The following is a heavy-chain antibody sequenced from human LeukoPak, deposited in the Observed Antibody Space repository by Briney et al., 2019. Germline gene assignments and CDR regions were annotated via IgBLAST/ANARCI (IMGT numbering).Heavy chain of an antibody. CDR1: GGSFSGYY. CDR2: INHSGST. V-gene: IGHV4-34*01. Sequence: SETLSLTCAVYGGSFSGYYWSWIRQPPGKGLEWIGEINHSGSTNYNPSLKSRVTISVDTSMNQFSLKLSSVTAADTAVYYCARRGRITMIVVVRYYFDYWGQGTLVTVSS. CDR3: ARRGRITMIVVVRYYFDY. J-gene: IGHJ4*02. D-gene: IGHD3-22*01.